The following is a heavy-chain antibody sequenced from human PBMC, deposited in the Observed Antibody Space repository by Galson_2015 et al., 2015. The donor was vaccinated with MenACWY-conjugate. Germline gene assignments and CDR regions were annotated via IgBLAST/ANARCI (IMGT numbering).Heavy chain of an antibody. Sequence: ETLSLTCTVSGGSISSYYWSWIRQPPGKGLEWIGYIYYSGSTNYNPSLKSRVTISVDTSKNQFSLKLSSVTAADTAVYYCARRFSWRGSYAFDYWGQGTLVTVSS. J-gene: IGHJ4*02. CDR3: ARRFSWRGSYAFDY. CDR1: GGSISSYY. V-gene: IGHV4-59*08. CDR2: IYYSGST. D-gene: IGHD1-26*01.